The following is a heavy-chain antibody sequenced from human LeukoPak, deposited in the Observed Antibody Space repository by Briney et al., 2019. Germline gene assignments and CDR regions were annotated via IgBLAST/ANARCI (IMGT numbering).Heavy chain of an antibody. CDR1: GGSISSYY. J-gene: IGHJ4*02. D-gene: IGHD3-10*01. CDR2: IYSSGST. Sequence: PSETLSLTCTVSGGSISSYYWSWIRQPARKGLEYIGRIYSSGSTNYNPSLKSRVTMSVDTSKNQFSLKLSSVTAADTAVYYCARGIGYGSGSYYPDWGQGTLVTVSS. V-gene: IGHV4-4*07. CDR3: ARGIGYGSGSYYPD.